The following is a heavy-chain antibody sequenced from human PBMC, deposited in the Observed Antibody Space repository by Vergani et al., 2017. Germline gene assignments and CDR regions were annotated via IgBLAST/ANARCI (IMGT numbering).Heavy chain of an antibody. CDR1: GYTFTSYY. CDR2: ISAYNGNT. V-gene: IGHV1-18*04. CDR3: ATTYYDYVWGSYRFDY. Sequence: QVQLVQSGAEVKKPGASVKVSCKASGYTFTSYYMHWVRQAPGQGLEWMGWISAYNGNTNYAQKLQGRVTMTTDTSTSTAYMELRSLRSDDTAVYYCATTYYDYVWGSYRFDYWGQGTLVTVSS. D-gene: IGHD3-16*02. J-gene: IGHJ4*02.